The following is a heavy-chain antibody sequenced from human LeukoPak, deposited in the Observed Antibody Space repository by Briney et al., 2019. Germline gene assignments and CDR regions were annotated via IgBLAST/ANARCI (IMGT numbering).Heavy chain of an antibody. V-gene: IGHV4-30-4*08. D-gene: IGHD6-19*01. J-gene: IGHJ4*02. Sequence: PSETLSLTYTVSGGSISSGDYYWSWIRQPPGKGLEWIGYIYYSGSTYYNPSLKSRVTISVDMSKNQFSLKLSSVTAADTAVYYCARLGSGWYSDYWGQGTLVTVSS. CDR2: IYYSGST. CDR1: GGSISSGDYY. CDR3: ARLGSGWYSDY.